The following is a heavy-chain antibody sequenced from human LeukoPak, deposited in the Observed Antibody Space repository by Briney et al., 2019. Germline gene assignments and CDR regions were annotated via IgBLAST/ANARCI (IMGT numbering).Heavy chain of an antibody. Sequence: ASVNVSCKASGYTFTGYYIHWVGQAPGQRPEWMGWISAHNGNTNYAQNLQDRVTMTTDTSTNTAYMELRSLRSDDTAVYYCARGIAGIDYWGQGTLVTVSS. CDR1: GYTFTGYY. J-gene: IGHJ4*02. CDR2: ISAHNGNT. CDR3: ARGIAGIDY. D-gene: IGHD1-14*01. V-gene: IGHV1-18*04.